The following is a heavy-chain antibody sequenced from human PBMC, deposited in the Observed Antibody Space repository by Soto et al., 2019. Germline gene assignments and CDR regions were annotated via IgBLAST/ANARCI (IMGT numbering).Heavy chain of an antibody. CDR1: GFSFSSYA. V-gene: IGHV3-30-3*01. CDR2: ISYDGNNK. Sequence: QVQVVETGGGVVQPGRSRGLSCAASGFSFSSYAMHWVRQAPGKGLEWVAVISYDGNNKYYADSVKGRITISRDSSKNMVYLQMNSLRPEDTAVYYCARAPPRGIAAPGTWGSGMDVWGQGTTVTVSS. CDR3: ARAPPRGIAAPGTWGSGMDV. J-gene: IGHJ6*02. D-gene: IGHD6-13*01.